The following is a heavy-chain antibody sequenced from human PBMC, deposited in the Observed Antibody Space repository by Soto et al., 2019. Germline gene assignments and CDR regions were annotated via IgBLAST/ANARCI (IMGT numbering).Heavy chain of an antibody. D-gene: IGHD3-22*01. CDR1: GFTFGDYA. Sequence: GGSLRLSCTASGFTFGDYAMSWFRQAPGKGLEWVGFIRSKAYGGTTEYAASVKGRFTTSRDDSKSIAYLQMNSLKTEDTAVYYCTRELIVVALYGMDVWGQGTTVTVSS. CDR3: TRELIVVALYGMDV. V-gene: IGHV3-49*03. CDR2: IRSKAYGGTT. J-gene: IGHJ6*02.